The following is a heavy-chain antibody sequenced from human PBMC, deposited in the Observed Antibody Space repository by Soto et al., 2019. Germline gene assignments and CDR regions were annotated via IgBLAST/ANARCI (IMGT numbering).Heavy chain of an antibody. J-gene: IGHJ4*02. V-gene: IGHV1-46*02. CDR2: INPSGDSA. D-gene: IGHD1-26*01. Sequence: ASVKVSCKASWSTFNSYYSHLVRQAPGQGLEWMGVINPSGDSAGYAQKFQGRVTMTRETSTSTSYMVVSSLRSDDTAVYYCARVGSDKIVAATDNFDYWGQGTLVTVSS. CDR1: WSTFNSYY. CDR3: ARVGSDKIVAATDNFDY.